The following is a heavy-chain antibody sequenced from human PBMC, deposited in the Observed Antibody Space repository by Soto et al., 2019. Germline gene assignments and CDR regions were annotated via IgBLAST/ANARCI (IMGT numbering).Heavy chain of an antibody. J-gene: IGHJ4*02. CDR3: ARDPDYVGFFDY. CDR2: ISSSSSYI. CDR1: GFTFSSYS. V-gene: IGHV3-21*01. D-gene: IGHD4-17*01. Sequence: GGSLRLSCAASGFTFSSYSMNWVRQAPGKGLEWVSSISSSSSYIYYADSVKGRFTISRDNAKNSLYLQMNSLRAEDTAVYYCARDPDYVGFFDYWGQGTLVTVSS.